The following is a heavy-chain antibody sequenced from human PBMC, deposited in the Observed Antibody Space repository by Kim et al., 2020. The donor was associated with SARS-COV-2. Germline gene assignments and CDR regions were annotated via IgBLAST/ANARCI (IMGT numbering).Heavy chain of an antibody. Sequence: AVSVKSRITINPDTSKNQFSLQLNSVTPEDTAVYYCARDRVAARPFAFDIWGQGTMVTVSS. D-gene: IGHD6-6*01. CDR3: ARDRVAARPFAFDI. V-gene: IGHV6-1*01. J-gene: IGHJ3*02.